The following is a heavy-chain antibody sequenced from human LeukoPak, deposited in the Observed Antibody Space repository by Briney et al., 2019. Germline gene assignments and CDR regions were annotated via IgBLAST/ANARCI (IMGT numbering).Heavy chain of an antibody. V-gene: IGHV1-69*13. CDR3: ARDPPTYDFWSGYSPNFDY. Sequence: ASVKVSCKASGGTFSSYAISWVRQAPGQGLEWMGGIIPIFGTANYAQKFQGRVTITADESTSTAYMELSSLRSEDTAVYYCARDPPTYDFWSGYSPNFDYWGQGTLVTVSS. CDR2: IIPIFGTA. D-gene: IGHD3-3*01. CDR1: GGTFSSYA. J-gene: IGHJ4*02.